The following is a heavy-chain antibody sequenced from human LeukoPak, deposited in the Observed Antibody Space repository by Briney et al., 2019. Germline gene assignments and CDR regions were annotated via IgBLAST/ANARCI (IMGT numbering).Heavy chain of an antibody. CDR3: ARARGSGWYYFDY. V-gene: IGHV3-66*01. J-gene: IGHJ4*02. Sequence: PGGPLRLSCAASGFTVSSNYMSWVRQAPGKGLEWVSLIYSGGSTYYADSAKDRFFISRDNSKNTLYLQMNSLRAEDTAVYYCARARGSGWYYFDYWGQGTLVTVSS. CDR1: GFTVSSNY. D-gene: IGHD6-19*01. CDR2: IYSGGST.